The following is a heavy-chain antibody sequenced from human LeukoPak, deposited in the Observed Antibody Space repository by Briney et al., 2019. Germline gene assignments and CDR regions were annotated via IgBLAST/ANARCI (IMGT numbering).Heavy chain of an antibody. CDR1: GGTFSSYA. CDR3: ARGNNTAAAHPLSYYYGMDV. Sequence: RASVKVSCKASGGTFSSYAISWVRQAPGQGLEWMGGIIPIFGTANYAQKFQGRVTITADESTSTAYMELSSLRSEDTAVYYCARGNNTAAAHPLSYYYGMDVWGQGTTVTVSS. D-gene: IGHD6-6*01. V-gene: IGHV1-69*13. J-gene: IGHJ6*02. CDR2: IIPIFGTA.